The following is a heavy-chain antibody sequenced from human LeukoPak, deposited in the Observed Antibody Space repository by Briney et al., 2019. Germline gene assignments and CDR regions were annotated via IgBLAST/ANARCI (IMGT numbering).Heavy chain of an antibody. CDR2: IIPILGIA. V-gene: IGHV1-69*04. CDR3: ARGIKRSHAFDI. J-gene: IGHJ3*02. Sequence: GASVKVSCKASGGTFSSYAISWVRQAPGQGLEWMGRIIPILGIANYAQKFQGRVTITADKSTSTAYMELSSLRSEDTAVYYCARGIKRSHAFDIWGQGTMVTVSS. D-gene: IGHD3-16*01. CDR1: GGTFSSYA.